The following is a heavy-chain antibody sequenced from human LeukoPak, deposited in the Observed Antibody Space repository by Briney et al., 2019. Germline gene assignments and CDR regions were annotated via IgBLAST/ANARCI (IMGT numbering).Heavy chain of an antibody. D-gene: IGHD5-12*01. V-gene: IGHV3-48*03. CDR2: ISSSGSTT. CDR3: AKGGLLVASFDY. J-gene: IGHJ4*02. Sequence: QTGGSLRLSCAASGFTFRSYEMNWVRQAPGKGLEWVSYISSSGSTTYYADSVKGRFTISRDNSKNTLYLQMNSLRAEDTAVYYCAKGGLLVASFDYWGQGTLVTVSS. CDR1: GFTFRSYE.